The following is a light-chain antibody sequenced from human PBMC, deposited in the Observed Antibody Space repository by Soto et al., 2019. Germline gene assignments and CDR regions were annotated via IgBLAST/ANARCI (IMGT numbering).Light chain of an antibody. CDR1: SSDVGGYNY. CDR2: EVS. CDR3: SSYAGSTFFYV. V-gene: IGLV2-8*01. Sequence: QSVLTQPPSASGSPGQSVTISCTGTSSDVGGYNYVSWYQQHPGKAPKLMIYEVSKRPSGVPDRFSGSKSGNTAFLTVSGLQAEDEADYYCSSYAGSTFFYVFGTGTKLTVL. J-gene: IGLJ1*01.